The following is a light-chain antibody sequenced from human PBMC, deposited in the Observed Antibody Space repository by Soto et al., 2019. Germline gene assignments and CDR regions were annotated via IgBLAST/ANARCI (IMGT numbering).Light chain of an antibody. CDR3: QQRDIWPWT. J-gene: IGKJ1*01. CDR2: DAS. Sequence: EIVLTQSPATLSLSPGERATLSCWASQSVNRYLVWYQQKPGQAPRLLMYDASKRATGIPARFSGGGSGTDFTLTISSLEPEDFAVYYCQQRDIWPWTFGQGTKVDIK. V-gene: IGKV3-11*01. CDR1: QSVNRY.